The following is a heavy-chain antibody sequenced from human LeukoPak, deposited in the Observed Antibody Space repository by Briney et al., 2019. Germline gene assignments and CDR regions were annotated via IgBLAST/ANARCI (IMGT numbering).Heavy chain of an antibody. Sequence: SETLSLTCTVSGGSISSYYWSWIRQSPGKGLEWIGYIYYSGSTNYNPSLKSRVTISVDTSKNQFSLKLSSVTAADTAVYYCARFGYYYDSSGYYYVLGFDYWGQGTLVTVSS. CDR3: ARFGYYYDSSGYYYVLGFDY. D-gene: IGHD3-22*01. J-gene: IGHJ4*02. V-gene: IGHV4-59*01. CDR2: IYYSGST. CDR1: GGSISSYY.